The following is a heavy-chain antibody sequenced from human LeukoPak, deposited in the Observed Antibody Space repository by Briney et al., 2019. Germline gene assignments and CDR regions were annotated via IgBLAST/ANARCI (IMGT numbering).Heavy chain of an antibody. J-gene: IGHJ4*02. Sequence: GSSVKVSCKASGGTFSSYAISWVRQAPGQGLEWMGGIIPIFGTANYAQKFQGRVTITADESTSTAYMELSRLRSDDTAVYYCAREHSSGYPFDYWGQGTLVTVSS. CDR3: AREHSSGYPFDY. V-gene: IGHV1-69*01. CDR1: GGTFSSYA. D-gene: IGHD3-22*01. CDR2: IIPIFGTA.